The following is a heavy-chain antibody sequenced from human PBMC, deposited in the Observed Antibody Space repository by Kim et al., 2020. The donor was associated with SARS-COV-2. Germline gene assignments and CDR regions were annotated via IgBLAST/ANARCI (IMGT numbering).Heavy chain of an antibody. Sequence: GGSLRLSCAASGFTFSSYAMHWVRQAPGKGLEWVAVISNDKSSKYYGDSVKGRFTISSDNSKNTVYLQMNSLGIEDTSVYYCARAAYNILTGSLGNYFDYWGLGTLVTVSS. CDR1: GFTFSSYA. CDR3: ARAAYNILTGSLGNYFDY. D-gene: IGHD3-9*01. CDR2: ISNDKSSK. V-gene: IGHV3-30*04. J-gene: IGHJ4*02.